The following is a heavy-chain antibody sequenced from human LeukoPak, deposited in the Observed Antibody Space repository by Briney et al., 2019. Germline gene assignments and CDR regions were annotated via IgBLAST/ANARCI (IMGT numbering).Heavy chain of an antibody. CDR1: GFTFSSYG. J-gene: IGHJ4*02. CDR2: IRYDGSNK. D-gene: IGHD6-19*01. V-gene: IGHV3-30*02. CDR3: AKDEGYSSGWYPDY. Sequence: QSGGSLRLSCAASGFTFSSYGMHWVRQAPGKGMEWVAFIRYDGSNKYYSYYVKGLFTISRDNSKNTLYLQMNSLRAEDTAVYYCAKDEGYSSGWYPDYWGQGTLVTVSS.